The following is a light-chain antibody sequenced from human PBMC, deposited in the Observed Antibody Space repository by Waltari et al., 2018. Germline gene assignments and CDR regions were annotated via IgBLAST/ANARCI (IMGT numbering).Light chain of an antibody. CDR2: DVY. J-gene: IGLJ2*01. CDR1: SRAVGGYDF. CDR3: SSYTSISTSVV. Sequence: QSALTQPASVSGSPGQSTPISCTGTSRAVGGYDFVSWYQQYPGKAPKLVIYDVYYRPSGVSHRFSASKSGNTASLTISGLQTEDEADYYCSSYTSISTSVVFGGGTKLTVL. V-gene: IGLV2-14*03.